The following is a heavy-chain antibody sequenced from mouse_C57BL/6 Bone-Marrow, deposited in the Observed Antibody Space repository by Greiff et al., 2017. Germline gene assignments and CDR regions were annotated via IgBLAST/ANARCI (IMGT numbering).Heavy chain of an antibody. D-gene: IGHD2-5*01. CDR1: GYSFTGYY. J-gene: IGHJ3*01. CDR3: ARGAYSNYLAY. V-gene: IGHV1-42*01. CDR2: INPSTGGT. Sequence: EVQLQESGPELVKPGASVKISCKASGYSFTGYYMNWVKQSPEKSLEWIGEINPSTGGTTYNQKFKAKATLTVDKSSSTAYMQLKSLTSEDSAVYYCARGAYSNYLAYWGQGTLVTVSA.